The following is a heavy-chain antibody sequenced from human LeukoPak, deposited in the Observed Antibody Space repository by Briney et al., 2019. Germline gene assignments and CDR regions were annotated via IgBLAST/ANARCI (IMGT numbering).Heavy chain of an antibody. CDR2: INHSGST. D-gene: IGHD2-2*01. J-gene: IGHJ4*02. CDR3: ARKPGVVPAAMFGY. Sequence: KPSETLSLTCAVCGGSFSGYYWSWIRQPPGKGLEWIGEINHSGSTNYNPSLKSRVTISVDTSKNQFSLKLSSVTAADTAVYYCARKPGVVPAAMFGYWGQGTLVTVSS. CDR1: GGSFSGYY. V-gene: IGHV4-34*01.